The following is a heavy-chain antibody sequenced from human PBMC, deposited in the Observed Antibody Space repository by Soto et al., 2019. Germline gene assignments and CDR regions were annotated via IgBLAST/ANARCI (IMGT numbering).Heavy chain of an antibody. CDR1: GFTFSSYW. J-gene: IGHJ1*01. CDR3: ARLPNKSPQN. V-gene: IGHV3-74*01. Sequence: EVQLVESGGGLVQPGGSLRLSCVASGFTFSSYWMHWVRQAPGKGLVWVSSISNDGSSIYADPVKGRFTISRDNAKNTLYRHMNSLRAEDTAVYYCARLPNKSPQNWGQGTLVIVSP. CDR2: ISNDGSS.